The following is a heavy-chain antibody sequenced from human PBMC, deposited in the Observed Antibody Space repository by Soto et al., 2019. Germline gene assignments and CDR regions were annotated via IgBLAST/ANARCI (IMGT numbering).Heavy chain of an antibody. Sequence: QVQLVESGGGVVQPGRSLRLSCAASGFTFSSYAMHWVRQAPGKGLEWVAVISYDGSNKYYADSVKGRFTISRDNSKNTLYLQMNSLGAEDTAVYYCARERGIFGVVPSDYWGQGTLVTVSS. V-gene: IGHV3-30-3*01. D-gene: IGHD3-3*01. J-gene: IGHJ4*02. CDR3: ARERGIFGVVPSDY. CDR2: ISYDGSNK. CDR1: GFTFSSYA.